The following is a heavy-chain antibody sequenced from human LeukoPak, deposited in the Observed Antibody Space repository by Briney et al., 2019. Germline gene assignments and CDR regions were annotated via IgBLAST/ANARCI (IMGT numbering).Heavy chain of an antibody. CDR3: ARLWIPLDY. Sequence: GGSLRLSCAASGFSLMTYEMTWVRQAPGKGLEWLAYISSSGATAYYADSLMGRFTISRDNARSEVYPQMNSLRADDTAVYYSARLWIPLDYWGQGTPATVSS. J-gene: IGHJ4*02. V-gene: IGHV3-48*03. CDR1: GFSLMTYE. CDR2: ISSSGATA. D-gene: IGHD5-12*01.